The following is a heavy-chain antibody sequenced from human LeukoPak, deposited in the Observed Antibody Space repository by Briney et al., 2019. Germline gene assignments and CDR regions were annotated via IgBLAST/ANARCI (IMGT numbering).Heavy chain of an antibody. CDR1: GFIYSSYW. CDR3: ARIGFGEFDGMDV. V-gene: IGHV3-7*01. Sequence: GGSLRLSCVASGFIYSSYWMTWVRQAPGKGLEWVANINKDGSEMYYVDSVKGRFTISRDNAKNSLYLQMNSLRAEDTAVYYCARIGFGEFDGMDVWGQGTTVTVSS. CDR2: INKDGSEM. D-gene: IGHD3-10*01. J-gene: IGHJ6*02.